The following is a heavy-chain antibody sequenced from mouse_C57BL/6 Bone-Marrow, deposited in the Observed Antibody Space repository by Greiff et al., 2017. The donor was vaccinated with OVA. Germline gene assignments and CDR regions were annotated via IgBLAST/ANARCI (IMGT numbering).Heavy chain of an antibody. CDR3: ARRDSFYAMDY. D-gene: IGHD1-2*01. CDR1: GYTFTDYY. V-gene: IGHV1-26*01. Sequence: VQLQQSGPELVKPGASVMISCKASGYTFTDYYMNWVKQSHGKSLEWIGDINPNNGGTSYNQKFKGKATLTVDKSSSTAYMELRSLTSEDSAVYYCARRDSFYAMDYWGQGTSVTVSS. CDR2: INPNNGGT. J-gene: IGHJ4*01.